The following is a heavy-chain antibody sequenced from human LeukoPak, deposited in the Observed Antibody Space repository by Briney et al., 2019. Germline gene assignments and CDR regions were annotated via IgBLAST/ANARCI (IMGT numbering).Heavy chain of an antibody. D-gene: IGHD3-16*01. V-gene: IGHV3-23*01. CDR2: ISRSGGST. CDR3: AKLGGGQYYYYGMDV. Sequence: SGGSLGLSCAASGFTFSSYAMSWVRQAPGKGLEWVSAISRSGGSTYYADSVKGRFTISRDNSKITLYLQMNSLRAEDTAVYYCAKLGGGQYYYYGMDVWGQGTTVTVSS. J-gene: IGHJ6*02. CDR1: GFTFSSYA.